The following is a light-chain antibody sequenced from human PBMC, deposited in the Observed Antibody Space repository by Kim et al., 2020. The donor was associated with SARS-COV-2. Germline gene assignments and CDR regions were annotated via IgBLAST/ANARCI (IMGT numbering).Light chain of an antibody. Sequence: LSQGESAPLSCRASQSFTNNYLAWYQHIPGQAPRLLIYGASRRATGIPDRFRGSGSGTDFTLTITSLEPEDFAVYFCQNYGSSPLTFGGGTRVEIK. CDR3: QNYGSSPLT. CDR1: QSFTNNY. V-gene: IGKV3-20*01. CDR2: GAS. J-gene: IGKJ4*01.